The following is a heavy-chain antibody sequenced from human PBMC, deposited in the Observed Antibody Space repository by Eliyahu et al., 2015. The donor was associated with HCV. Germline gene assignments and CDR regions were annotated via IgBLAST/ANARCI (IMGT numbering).Heavy chain of an antibody. V-gene: IGHV3-23*01. CDR1: GFTFSGYA. Sequence: EVQLLDSGGGLVQPGGSLRLSXAASGFTFSGYAMGWVRQAPGKGLKWVSSLSDGGGNTFYADSVEGRFTISRDNSRNTLYLQMNSLRTEDTAVYFCARQRGNYYSIFDYWGQGTLVTVSS. J-gene: IGHJ4*02. D-gene: IGHD2-21*02. CDR2: LSDGGGNT. CDR3: ARQRGNYYSIFDY.